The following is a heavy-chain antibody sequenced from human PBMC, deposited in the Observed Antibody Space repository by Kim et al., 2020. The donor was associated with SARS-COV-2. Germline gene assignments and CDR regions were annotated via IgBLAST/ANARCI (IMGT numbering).Heavy chain of an antibody. CDR1: GFTFSSYA. CDR3: ARDGFNSNSPIIMIVVVIGGYFDY. Sequence: GGSLRLSCAASGFTFSSYAMHWVRQAPGKGLEWVAVISYDGSNKYYADSVKGRFTISRDNSKNTLYLQMNSLRAEDTAVYYCARDGFNSNSPIIMIVVVIGGYFDYWGQGTLVTVSS. CDR2: ISYDGSNK. D-gene: IGHD3-22*01. V-gene: IGHV3-30*04. J-gene: IGHJ4*02.